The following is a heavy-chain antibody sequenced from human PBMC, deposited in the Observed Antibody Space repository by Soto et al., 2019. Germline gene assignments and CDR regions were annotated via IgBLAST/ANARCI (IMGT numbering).Heavy chain of an antibody. CDR1: GFTFSSFA. CDR3: AKGRGSSWSKLGFDP. V-gene: IGHV3-23*01. CDR2: ISGGGDIP. D-gene: IGHD6-13*01. Sequence: GGSLRLSCAASGFTFSSFAMAWVRQAPGKGLDWVSSISGGGDIPFYADSVKGRFTVSRDNSKNTMYLQMNSLRAEDTAVYYCAKGRGSSWSKLGFDPWGQGSLVTVSS. J-gene: IGHJ5*02.